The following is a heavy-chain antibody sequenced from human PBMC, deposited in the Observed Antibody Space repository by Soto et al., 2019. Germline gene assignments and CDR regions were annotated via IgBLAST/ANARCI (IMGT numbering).Heavy chain of an antibody. Sequence: QVQLVQSGPEVKTTGASVKVSCKTAGYTFTSFGISWVLQAPGQGLAWIGWISTDKGKTNYAQKFQGRVTMTTDTSTSTAFMELRSLRSDDTAVYYCATRSPAFDYWGQGTLVTVSS. V-gene: IGHV1-18*01. J-gene: IGHJ4*02. CDR3: ATRSPAFDY. CDR1: GYTFTSFG. CDR2: ISTDKGKT.